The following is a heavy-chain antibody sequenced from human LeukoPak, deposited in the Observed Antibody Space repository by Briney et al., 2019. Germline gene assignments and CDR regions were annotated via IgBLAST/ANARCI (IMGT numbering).Heavy chain of an antibody. J-gene: IGHJ5*02. D-gene: IGHD4-17*01. CDR2: IKSDGDGGTT. Sequence: GGSLRLSCAASGFTFSSHSMNWVRQAPGKGLEWVGRIKSDGDGGTTDYAAPVRGRFAISRDDSENSLYLQMNSLRIEDTAFYYCTWDYAGSWGQGTLVTVSS. CDR3: TWDYAGS. V-gene: IGHV3-15*01. CDR1: GFTFSSHS.